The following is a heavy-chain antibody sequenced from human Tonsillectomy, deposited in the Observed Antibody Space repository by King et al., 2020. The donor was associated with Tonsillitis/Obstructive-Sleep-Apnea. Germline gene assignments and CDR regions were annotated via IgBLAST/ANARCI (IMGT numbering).Heavy chain of an antibody. CDR2: INPNSGGT. CDR1: GYTFTGFY. V-gene: IGHV1-2*02. CDR3: ARDINWLIDY. J-gene: IGHJ4*02. D-gene: IGHD3-9*01. Sequence: QLVQYGAEVKKPGASVRVSCKASGYTFTGFYIHWVRQAPGQGLEWMGWINPNSGGTNYAQRFQGRVTMTRDTSISTAYMQLSSLRSDDTAVYYCARDINWLIDYWGQGTLVTVSA.